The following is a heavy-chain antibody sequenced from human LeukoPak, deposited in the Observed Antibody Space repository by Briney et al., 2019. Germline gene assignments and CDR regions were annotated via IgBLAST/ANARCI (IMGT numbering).Heavy chain of an antibody. J-gene: IGHJ4*02. V-gene: IGHV3-30*18. Sequence: GGSLRLSCAASGFTFSSYGMHWVRQAPGKGLEWVAVISYDGSNKYYADSVKGRSTISRDNSKNTLYLQMNSLRAEDTAVFYCAKDSGRGDYWGQGTLVTVSS. CDR1: GFTFSSYG. CDR3: AKDSGRGDY. D-gene: IGHD5-12*01. CDR2: ISYDGSNK.